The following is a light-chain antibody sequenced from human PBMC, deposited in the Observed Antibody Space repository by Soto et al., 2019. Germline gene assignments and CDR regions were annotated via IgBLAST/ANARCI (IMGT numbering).Light chain of an antibody. CDR2: GAS. CDR3: QRSGSVPPYI. Sequence: EVVLTQSPGTLSLSPGERATLSCRASQSLDSTYLAWYQQKPGQSPRLVIYGASRRATGIPDRFSGSGSGTDFTLTIGRLEPEDFAVYYCQRSGSVPPYIFGAGTRLDIK. J-gene: IGKJ2*01. CDR1: QSLDSTY. V-gene: IGKV3-20*01.